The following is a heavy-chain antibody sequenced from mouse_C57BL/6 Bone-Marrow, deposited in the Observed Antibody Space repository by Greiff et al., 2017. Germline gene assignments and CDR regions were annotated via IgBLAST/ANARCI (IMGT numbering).Heavy chain of an antibody. CDR2: LWWDDDK. J-gene: IGHJ3*01. CDR3: ARIWGTTVVPSFAY. CDR1: GFSLSTFGMG. Sequence: QVTLKESGPGLLQPSQTLSLTCSFSGFSLSTFGMGVGWIRQPSGKGLEWLAHLWWDDDKYYNPALKSGRTISKHTSKNQVFRKIANVDSADTATYYCARIWGTTVVPSFAYWGQGTLVTVSA. V-gene: IGHV8-8*01. D-gene: IGHD1-1*01.